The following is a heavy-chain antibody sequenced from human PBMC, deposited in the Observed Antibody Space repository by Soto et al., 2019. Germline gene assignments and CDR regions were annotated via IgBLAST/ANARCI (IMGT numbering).Heavy chain of an antibody. D-gene: IGHD2-15*01. J-gene: IGHJ4*02. V-gene: IGHV3-23*01. CDR2: ISGSGGST. Sequence: GGSLRLSCAASGFTFSSYAMSWVRQAPGKGLEWVSAISGSGGSTYYADSVKGRFTISRDNSKNTLYLQMNSLRAEDTAVYYCAKDWPRGVVVVAGMARYFDYWGQGTLVTVSS. CDR3: AKDWPRGVVVVAGMARYFDY. CDR1: GFTFSSYA.